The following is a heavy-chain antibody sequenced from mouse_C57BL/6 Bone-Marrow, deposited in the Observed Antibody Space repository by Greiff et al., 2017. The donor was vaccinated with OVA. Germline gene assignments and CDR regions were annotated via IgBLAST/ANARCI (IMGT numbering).Heavy chain of an antibody. CDR3: ARGKFITTFDY. J-gene: IGHJ2*01. Sequence: VQLKESGAELARPGASVKLSCKASGYTFTSYGISWVKQRTGQGLEWIGEIYPRSGNTYYNEKFKGKATLTADKSSSTAYMELRSLTSEDSAVYFCARGKFITTFDYWGQGTTLTVSS. CDR1: GYTFTSYG. V-gene: IGHV1-81*01. CDR2: IYPRSGNT. D-gene: IGHD1-1*01.